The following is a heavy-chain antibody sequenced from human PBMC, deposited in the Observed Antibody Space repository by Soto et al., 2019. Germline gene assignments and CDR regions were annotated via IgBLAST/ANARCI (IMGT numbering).Heavy chain of an antibody. CDR3: ARDTQNYYDSSGYDY. J-gene: IGHJ4*02. Sequence: ASVKVSCEASGYTFTSYYMHWVRQAPGQGLEWMGIINPSGGSTSYAQKFQGRVTMTRDTSTSTVYMELSSLRSEDTAVYYCARDTQNYYDSSGYDYWGQGTLVTVSS. CDR2: INPSGGST. CDR1: GYTFTSYY. D-gene: IGHD3-22*01. V-gene: IGHV1-46*01.